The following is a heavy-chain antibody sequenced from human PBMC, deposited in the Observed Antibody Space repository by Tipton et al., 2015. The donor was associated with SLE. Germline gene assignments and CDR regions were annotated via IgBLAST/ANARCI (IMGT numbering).Heavy chain of an antibody. Sequence: TLSLTCTVSGGSMSSDTYYWSWIRQPAGKGLECIGHVSSRGSPTYHPSLKSRVTISVDTSQNQFALRLTSVTAADTAVYYCATGRGADGYYTYGLDVWGQGATVTVSS. V-gene: IGHV4-61*09. CDR1: GGSMSSDTYY. CDR2: VSSRGSP. D-gene: IGHD1-26*01. CDR3: ATGRGADGYYTYGLDV. J-gene: IGHJ6*02.